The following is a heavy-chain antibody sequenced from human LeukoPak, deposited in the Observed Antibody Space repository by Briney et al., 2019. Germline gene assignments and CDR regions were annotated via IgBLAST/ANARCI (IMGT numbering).Heavy chain of an antibody. CDR1: GGTFSSYA. V-gene: IGHV1-69*05. Sequence: GASVKVSCKASGGTFSSYAISWVRQAPGQGLEWMGGIIPIFGTANYAQKFQGRVTITRDTSASTAYMELSSLRSEDTAVYYCASPGRYCSSTSCYSYYGMDVWGQGTTVTVSS. CDR3: ASPGRYCSSTSCYSYYGMDV. D-gene: IGHD2-2*02. J-gene: IGHJ6*02. CDR2: IIPIFGTA.